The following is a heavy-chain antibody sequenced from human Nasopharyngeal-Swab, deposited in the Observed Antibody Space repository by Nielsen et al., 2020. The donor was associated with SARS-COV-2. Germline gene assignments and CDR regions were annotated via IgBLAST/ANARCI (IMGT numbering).Heavy chain of an antibody. V-gene: IGHV3-66*01. Sequence: LKISRAASGFTVSSNYMSWVRQAPGKGLEWVSVIYSGGSTYYADSVKGRFTISRDNSKNTLYLQMNSLRAEDTAVYYCARVSPVANFDYWGQGTLVTVYS. CDR3: ARVSPVANFDY. CDR1: GFTVSSNY. CDR2: IYSGGST. J-gene: IGHJ4*02. D-gene: IGHD4-23*01.